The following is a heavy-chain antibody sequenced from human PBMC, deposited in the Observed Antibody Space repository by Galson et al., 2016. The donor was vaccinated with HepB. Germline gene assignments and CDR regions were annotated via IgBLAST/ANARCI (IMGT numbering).Heavy chain of an antibody. CDR3: ARDPSFGAIDL. D-gene: IGHD3-16*01. CDR2: MHPDGSSVI. J-gene: IGHJ5*02. Sequence: SLRLSCAASGFNFAKSWVCWVRQTPGKGLEWVAEMHPDGSSVITYADSVKGRFTISRDNAKNSAFLQMNSLRADDTAVYYCARDPSFGAIDLWGQGTLVTVSS. V-gene: IGHV3-7*01. CDR1: GFNFAKSW.